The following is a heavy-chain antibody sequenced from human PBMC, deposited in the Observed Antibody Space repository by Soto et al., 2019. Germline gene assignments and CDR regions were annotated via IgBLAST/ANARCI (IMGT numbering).Heavy chain of an antibody. J-gene: IGHJ6*02. CDR2: IYPSGRT. Sequence: PSETLSLTCTVSGGSISSSYWSWIRQSPGKGLEWMGYIYPSGRTNYNPSLKSRLTISLDTSKNQLSLRLTSMTAADTAMYYCARQRTGGPGYYAMDVWGQGTTVTVSS. CDR3: ARQRTGGPGYYAMDV. V-gene: IGHV4-59*08. CDR1: GGSISSSY. D-gene: IGHD3-10*01.